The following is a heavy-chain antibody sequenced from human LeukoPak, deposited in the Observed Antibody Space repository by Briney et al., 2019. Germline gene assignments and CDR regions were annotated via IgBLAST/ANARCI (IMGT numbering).Heavy chain of an antibody. J-gene: IGHJ6*02. V-gene: IGHV1-18*01. CDR1: GYTFTSYG. CDR2: ISAYNGNT. Sequence: ASVKVSCKASGYTFTSYGISWVRQAPGQGLEWMGWISAYNGNTNYAQKLQGRVTMTTDTSTSTAYMELRSLRSDDTAVYYCARSPKTRVGPPFPYSYGRGVGGQGPTVTVS. CDR3: ARSPKTRVGPPFPYSYGRGV. D-gene: IGHD4-23*01.